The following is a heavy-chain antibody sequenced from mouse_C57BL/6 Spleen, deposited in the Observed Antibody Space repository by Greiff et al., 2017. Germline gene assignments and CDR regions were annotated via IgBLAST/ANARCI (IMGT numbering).Heavy chain of an antibody. CDR3: ASYDCDDASDY. V-gene: IGHV1-53*01. J-gene: IGHJ4*01. D-gene: IGHD2-4*01. CDR1: GYTFTSYW. Sequence: VKLQQPGTELVKPGASVKLSCKASGYTFTSYWMHWVKQRPGQGLEWIGNINPSNGGPIYNEQFKSKATLTVDKSSSTAYMQLSSLTSADSAVYYCASYDCDDASDYWGQGTSVTGSA. CDR2: INPSNGGP.